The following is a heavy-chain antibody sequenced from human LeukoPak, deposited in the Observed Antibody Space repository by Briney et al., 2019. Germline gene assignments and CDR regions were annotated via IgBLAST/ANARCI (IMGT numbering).Heavy chain of an antibody. V-gene: IGHV3-74*01. Sequence: GGSLRLSCAASGFTFSSYWMHWVRQAPGKGLVWVSRINSGGSITTYADFVKGRFTISRDNANNTLYLQMNSLKAEDTAVYYGVQICESWGQGTLVTVSS. D-gene: IGHD1-1*01. CDR2: INSGGSIT. J-gene: IGHJ1*01. CDR3: VQICES. CDR1: GFTFSSYW.